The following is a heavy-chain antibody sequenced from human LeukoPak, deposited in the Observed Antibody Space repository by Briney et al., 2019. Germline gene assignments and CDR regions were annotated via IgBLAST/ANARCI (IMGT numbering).Heavy chain of an antibody. V-gene: IGHV1-58*01. J-gene: IGHJ4*02. CDR2: IVVGSGNT. CDR3: ATDDVTTGTKTALGY. Sequence: SVKVSCKASGFTFTSSAVQWVRQARGQGLEWIGWIVVGSGNTNYAQKFQERVTINRDMSTSTAYMELSSLRSEDTAVYYCATDDVTTGTKTALGYWGKGTLVTVSS. D-gene: IGHD1-1*01. CDR1: GFTFTSSA.